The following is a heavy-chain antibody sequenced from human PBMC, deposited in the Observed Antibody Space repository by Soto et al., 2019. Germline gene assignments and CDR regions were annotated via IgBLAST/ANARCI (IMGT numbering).Heavy chain of an antibody. CDR2: IYYSGST. J-gene: IGHJ6*03. CDR3: ARRGGDNYYYYYYMDV. CDR1: GGSISSYY. V-gene: IGHV4-59*08. D-gene: IGHD4-17*01. Sequence: SETLSLTCTVSGGSISSYYWSWIRQPPGKGLEWIGYIYYSGSTNYNPSLKSRVTLSVGTSKNQFSLKLSSVTAADTAVYYCARRGGDNYYYYYYMDVWGKGTTVTVSS.